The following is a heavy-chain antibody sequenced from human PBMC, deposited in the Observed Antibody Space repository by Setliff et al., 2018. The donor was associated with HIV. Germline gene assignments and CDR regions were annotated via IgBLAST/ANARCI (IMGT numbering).Heavy chain of an antibody. CDR2: VFHSGSA. CDR1: GGPLNSRNW. CDR3: ARHFPYYDILTLLGWFDP. V-gene: IGHV4-4*03. Sequence: LRRTLSLTCAVSGGPLNSRNWWSWVRQPPGKGLEWIGEVFHSGSANSNASLRSRVTISVDTSKNQLSLRLTSMTAADTAVYYCARHFPYYDILTLLGWFDPWGQGTLVTVSS. J-gene: IGHJ5*02. D-gene: IGHD3-9*01.